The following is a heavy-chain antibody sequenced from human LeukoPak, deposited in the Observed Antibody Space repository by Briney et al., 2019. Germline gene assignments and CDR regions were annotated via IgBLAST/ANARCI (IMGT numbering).Heavy chain of an antibody. D-gene: IGHD5-12*01. Sequence: SQTLSLTCAISGDSVSSNTAAWNWIRQSPSRGLEWLGRTYYRSEWHYDYAVAVRSRITINPDTSKNQFSLQLTSVTPEDTAVYYCARDGRLTGYDFDLWGQGTLVTVSS. CDR2: TYYRSEWHY. CDR3: ARDGRLTGYDFDL. CDR1: GDSVSSNTAA. V-gene: IGHV6-1*01. J-gene: IGHJ4*02.